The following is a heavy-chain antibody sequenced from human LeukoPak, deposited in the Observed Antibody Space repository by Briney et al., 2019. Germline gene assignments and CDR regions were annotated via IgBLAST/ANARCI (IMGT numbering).Heavy chain of an antibody. CDR3: ARRDSSGWNYFDY. J-gene: IGHJ4*02. D-gene: IGHD6-19*01. CDR2: IYYSGST. CDR1: GGSISGYY. Sequence: PSETLSLTCTASGGSISGYYWSWIRQPPGKGLEWIGYIYYSGSTNYNPSLKSRVTISVDTSKNQLSLKLTSVTAADTAVYYCARRDSSGWNYFDYWGQGTLVTVSS. V-gene: IGHV4-59*08.